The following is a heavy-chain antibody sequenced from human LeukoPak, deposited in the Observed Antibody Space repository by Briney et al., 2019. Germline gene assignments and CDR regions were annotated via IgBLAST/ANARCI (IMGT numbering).Heavy chain of an antibody. D-gene: IGHD3-16*01. Sequence: SETLSLTCAVYGGSFSGYYWSWIRQPPGKGLEWIGSIYHSGSFYNPSLKSRVTISVDTSKNQFSLKLSSVTAADTAVYYCARFDYVWETHGMDAFDIWGQGTMVTVSS. CDR1: GGSFSGYY. J-gene: IGHJ3*02. CDR2: IYHSGS. V-gene: IGHV4-34*01. CDR3: ARFDYVWETHGMDAFDI.